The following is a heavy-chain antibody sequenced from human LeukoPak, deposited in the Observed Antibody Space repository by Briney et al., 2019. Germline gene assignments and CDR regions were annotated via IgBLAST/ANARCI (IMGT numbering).Heavy chain of an antibody. CDR3: ARVSSGYEPDY. CDR1: GGSISSYY. Sequence: SETLSLTCTVSGGSISSYYWSWIRQPAGKGLEWIGLISTSGSTNYNPPLKSRVTMSVDTSKNQFSLKLNSVTAADTAVYYCARVSSGYEPDYWGQGTLVTVSS. D-gene: IGHD5-12*01. CDR2: ISTSGST. V-gene: IGHV4-4*07. J-gene: IGHJ4*02.